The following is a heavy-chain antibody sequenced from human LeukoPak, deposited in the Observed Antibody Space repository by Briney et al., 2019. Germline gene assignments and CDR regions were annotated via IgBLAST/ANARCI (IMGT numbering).Heavy chain of an antibody. D-gene: IGHD2-15*01. V-gene: IGHV3-30*02. CDR3: AKGGSASHNWFDP. Sequence: GGSLSLSCAASGFTFRDYGMHWIRQAPGKGLEWVAFIRNDGSNEYYPDSVKGRFTISRDNSRNTLYLQMNSLRDEDTAVYYCAKGGSASHNWFDPWGQGTLVTVSS. CDR1: GFTFRDYG. CDR2: IRNDGSNE. J-gene: IGHJ5*02.